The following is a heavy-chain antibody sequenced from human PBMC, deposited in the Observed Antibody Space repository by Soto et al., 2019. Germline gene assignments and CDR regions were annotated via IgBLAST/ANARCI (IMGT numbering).Heavy chain of an antibody. Sequence: PGGSLRLSCAASGFTFSSYGMHWVRQAPGKGLEWVAVISYDGSNKYYADSVKGRFTISRDNSKNTLYLQMNSLRAEDTAVYYCAKDPTPTTELPHFDYWGQGTLVTVSS. CDR3: AKDPTPTTELPHFDY. CDR2: ISYDGSNK. V-gene: IGHV3-30*18. CDR1: GFTFSSYG. D-gene: IGHD1-26*01. J-gene: IGHJ4*02.